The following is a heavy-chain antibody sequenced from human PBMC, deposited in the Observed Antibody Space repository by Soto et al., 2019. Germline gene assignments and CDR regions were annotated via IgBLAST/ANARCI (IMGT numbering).Heavy chain of an antibody. CDR1: GYPVTAYY. CDR3: ARGGGVGVAGSAAFDM. D-gene: IGHD3-3*01. J-gene: IGHJ3*02. Sequence: QLHLVQSGAVVKKPGASVTVSCSASGYPVTAYYMHWVRQAPGRGLEWMGGINPATGAAKYPQTFQGRVTMTRDTPTSTVFMELSGLTSEVTAVFYCARGGGVGVAGSAAFDMWGQGTLVTVSS. V-gene: IGHV1-2*02. CDR2: INPATGAA.